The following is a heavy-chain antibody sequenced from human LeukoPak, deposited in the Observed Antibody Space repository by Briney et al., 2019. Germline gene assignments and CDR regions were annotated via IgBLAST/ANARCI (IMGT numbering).Heavy chain of an antibody. CDR3: SRSQFDY. J-gene: IGHJ4*02. V-gene: IGHV3-74*03. CDR2: INGDGTVT. Sequence: GGSLRLSCAASGFTFSNAWMSWVRQAPGKGLEWVSRINGDGTVTTYADSVEGRFTISRDNTKNILYLQMNNLRAEDTATYYCSRSQFDYWGQGVLVTVSS. CDR1: GFTFSNAW.